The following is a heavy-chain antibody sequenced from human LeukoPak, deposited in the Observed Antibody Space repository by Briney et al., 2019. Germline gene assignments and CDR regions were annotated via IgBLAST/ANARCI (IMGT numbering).Heavy chain of an antibody. CDR1: GFTVTTNY. CDR3: ARRLEYSGSKGVFDY. CDR2: IYSGGYT. D-gene: IGHD1-26*01. J-gene: IGHJ4*02. V-gene: IGHV3-66*01. Sequence: PGGSLRLSCAASGFTVTTNYMTWVRQAPGKGLEWVSIIYSGGYTDYAGSVKGRFTISRDNSKNTLDLQMNSLRAEDTAVYYCARRLEYSGSKGVFDYWGQGTLVTVSS.